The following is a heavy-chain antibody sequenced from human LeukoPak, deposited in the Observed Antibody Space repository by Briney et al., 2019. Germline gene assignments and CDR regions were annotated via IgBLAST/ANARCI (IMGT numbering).Heavy chain of an antibody. CDR2: VYSSGST. CDR1: GGSFSSYY. Sequence: SETLSLTCAVYGGSFSSYYWNWIRQPPGKGLEWIGYVYSSGSTNYNPSLKSRVTISVDTSKNQFSLKLNSVTAADTAVYYCARRMSHLYNFEYWGQGTLVTVSS. V-gene: IGHV4-59*08. J-gene: IGHJ4*02. CDR3: ARRMSHLYNFEY. D-gene: IGHD5-24*01.